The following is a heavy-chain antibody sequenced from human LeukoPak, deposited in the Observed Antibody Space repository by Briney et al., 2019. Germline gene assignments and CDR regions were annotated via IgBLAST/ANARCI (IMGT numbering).Heavy chain of an antibody. CDR2: VSSSSSYI. CDR3: ARELSYGVIGHAFDI. CDR1: GSTFSSYS. J-gene: IGHJ3*02. V-gene: IGHV3-21*01. D-gene: IGHD4-17*01. Sequence: GGSLRLSCVASGSTFSSYSMNWVRQAPGKGLEWVSSVSSSSSYIYYADSVKGRFTISRDNAKNSLYLQMNSLRAEDTAVYYCARELSYGVIGHAFDIWGQGTMVTVFS.